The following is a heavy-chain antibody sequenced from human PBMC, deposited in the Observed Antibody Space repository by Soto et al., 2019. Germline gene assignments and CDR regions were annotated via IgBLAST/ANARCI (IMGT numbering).Heavy chain of an antibody. CDR1: GITFSDYY. J-gene: IGHJ4*02. Sequence: QVPVVESGGGLVKPGGSLRLSCAVSGITFSDYYMNWIRQAPGKGLEWVSYISSNGGTIYYADSVKGRFTISRDNAKNALYLQMNSLRADATAVYYCARDYGAPEYWGQGTLVTVSA. CDR3: ARDYGAPEY. CDR2: ISSNGGTI. V-gene: IGHV3-11*01. D-gene: IGHD4-17*01.